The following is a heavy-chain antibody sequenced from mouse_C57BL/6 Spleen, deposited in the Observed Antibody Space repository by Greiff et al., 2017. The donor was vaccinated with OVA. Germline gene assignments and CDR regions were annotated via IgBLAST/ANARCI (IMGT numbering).Heavy chain of an antibody. CDR3: ARDDCLDY. D-gene: IGHD2-13*01. V-gene: IGHV5-4*01. Sequence: EVKVVESGGGLVKPGGSLKLSCAASGFTFSSYAMSWVRQTPEKRLEWVATISDGGSYTYYPDNVKGRFTISRDNAKNNLYLQMSHLKSEDTAMYYCARDDCLDYWGQGTTLTVSS. J-gene: IGHJ2*01. CDR2: ISDGGSYT. CDR1: GFTFSSYA.